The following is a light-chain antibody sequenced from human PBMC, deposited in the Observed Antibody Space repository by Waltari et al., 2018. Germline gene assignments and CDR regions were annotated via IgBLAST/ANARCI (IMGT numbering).Light chain of an antibody. CDR3: AAWDDGLSGRSWV. CDR2: SNY. J-gene: IGLJ3*02. Sequence: QSVLTQQPSASGTPGQRVTISCSGSSSNIGSHTVNWYQQLPGTAPKLIIYSNYQRPSVVPDRFAGSRSGTSASLAISGLQSEDEADYYCAAWDDGLSGRSWVFGGGTKLTVL. V-gene: IGLV1-44*01. CDR1: SSNIGSHT.